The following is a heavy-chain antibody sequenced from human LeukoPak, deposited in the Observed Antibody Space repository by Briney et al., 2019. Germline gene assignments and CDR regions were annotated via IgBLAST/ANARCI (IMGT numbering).Heavy chain of an antibody. CDR2: IIPIFGTA. CDR1: GGTFSNYA. Sequence: GSSVKVSCKASGGTFSNYAISWVRQAPGQGLEWMGGIIPIFGTANYARKFQGRVTITADKSTSTAYMELSSLRSEDTAVYYCARVGLELRHSLGYWGQGTLVTVSS. D-gene: IGHD1-7*01. J-gene: IGHJ4*02. V-gene: IGHV1-69*06. CDR3: ARVGLELRHSLGY.